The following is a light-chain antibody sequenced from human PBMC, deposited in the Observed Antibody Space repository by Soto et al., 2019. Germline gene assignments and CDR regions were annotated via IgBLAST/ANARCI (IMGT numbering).Light chain of an antibody. J-gene: IGKJ4*01. CDR2: GAS. CDR3: QQYNDWPLT. V-gene: IGKV3-15*01. CDR1: QSVNSN. Sequence: EKVMMQSPAALSVSPGERATLSCRASQSVNSNLAWYQRKPGQAPRLLLYGASTRATGIPARFSGSASGTEFTLTISSLQSEDSAVYYCQQYNDWPLTFGGGTKVEIK.